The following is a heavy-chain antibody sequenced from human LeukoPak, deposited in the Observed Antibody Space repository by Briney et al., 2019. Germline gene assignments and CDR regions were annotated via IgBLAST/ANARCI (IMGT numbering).Heavy chain of an antibody. Sequence: SETLSLTCTVSGGSISSYYWSWIRQPPGKGLEWIGYIYTSGSTNYNPSLKSRVTISVDTSKNQFSLKLSSVTAADTAVYYCARHTLFRGGRSSDFDYWGQGTLVTVSS. CDR1: GGSISSYY. V-gene: IGHV4-4*09. D-gene: IGHD6-25*01. CDR3: ARHTLFRGGRSSDFDY. CDR2: IYTSGST. J-gene: IGHJ4*02.